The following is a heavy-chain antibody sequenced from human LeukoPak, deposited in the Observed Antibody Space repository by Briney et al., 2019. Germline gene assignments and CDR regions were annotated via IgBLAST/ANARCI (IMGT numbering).Heavy chain of an antibody. J-gene: IGHJ4*02. CDR3: ARPRTVAFGDQNFGD. D-gene: IGHD3-3*02. Sequence: SETLSLTCAVSGGSLSDYYWSWIRQPPGKGLEWIGEINHSGSVTFNPSLKSRVTISMDTSKNRFSLKLTSMTAADTAVYYCARPRTVAFGDQNFGDWGQGTLVTVSS. V-gene: IGHV4-34*01. CDR2: INHSGSV. CDR1: GGSLSDYY.